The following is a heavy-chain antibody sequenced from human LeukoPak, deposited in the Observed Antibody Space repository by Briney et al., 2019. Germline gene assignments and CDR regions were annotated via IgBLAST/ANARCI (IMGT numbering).Heavy chain of an antibody. CDR1: GYTFTGYY. CDR2: INPNSGGT. CDR3: ARDIGLWFGDEVADY. V-gene: IGHV1-2*02. D-gene: IGHD3-10*01. Sequence: ASVKVSCKASGYTFTGYYMHWVRQAPGQGLEWMGWINPNSGGTNYAQKFQGRVTMTRDTSISTAYLELSRLRSDDTAVYYCARDIGLWFGDEVADYWGQGTLVTVSS. J-gene: IGHJ4*02.